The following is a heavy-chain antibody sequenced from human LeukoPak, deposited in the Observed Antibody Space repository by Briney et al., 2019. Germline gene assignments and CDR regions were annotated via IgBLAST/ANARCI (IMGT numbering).Heavy chain of an antibody. CDR1: GGSISNNSDY. V-gene: IGHV4-39*01. Sequence: SETLSLTCTVSGGSISNNSDYWGWIRQPPGKGLEWIGSIYYSATTFYNPSLKSRVTISVDTSKNQFSLRLSSVTAADTAVYYCARLTRTTAAGSIPFDYWGQGTLVSVSS. J-gene: IGHJ4*02. CDR2: IYYSATT. CDR3: ARLTRTTAAGSIPFDY. D-gene: IGHD6-13*01.